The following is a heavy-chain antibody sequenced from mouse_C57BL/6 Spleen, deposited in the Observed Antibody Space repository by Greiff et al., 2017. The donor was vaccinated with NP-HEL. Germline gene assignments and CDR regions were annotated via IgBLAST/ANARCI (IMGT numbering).Heavy chain of an antibody. D-gene: IGHD1-1*01. CDR2: IYPGDGDT. J-gene: IGHJ2*01. CDR1: GYAFSSSW. CDR3: AREGDYYGSSYFDD. V-gene: IGHV1-82*01. Sequence: VQLQQSGPELVKPGASVKISCKASGYAFSSSWMNWVKQRPGKGLEWIGRIYPGDGDTNYNGKFKGKATLTADKSSSTAYMQLSSLTSEDSAVYFCAREGDYYGSSYFDDWGQGTTLTVSS.